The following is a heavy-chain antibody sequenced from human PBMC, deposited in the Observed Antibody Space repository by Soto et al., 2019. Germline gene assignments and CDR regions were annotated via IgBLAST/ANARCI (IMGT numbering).Heavy chain of an antibody. V-gene: IGHV3-30-3*01. CDR3: ARGDREDILVVVGARPGEYGTDI. J-gene: IGHJ6*02. CDR1: GFTFRNHA. D-gene: IGHD2-15*01. CDR2: IAYDGSNA. Sequence: QVQLVESGGGVVQPGGCLRLSCAASGFTFRNHAMHWVRQAPGKGLECLAVIAYDGSNAFYRDSVKGRFTVSRDNSKNTLYLYMNSLRSEDTGVYYCARGDREDILVVVGARPGEYGTDIWGQGTTVIVSS.